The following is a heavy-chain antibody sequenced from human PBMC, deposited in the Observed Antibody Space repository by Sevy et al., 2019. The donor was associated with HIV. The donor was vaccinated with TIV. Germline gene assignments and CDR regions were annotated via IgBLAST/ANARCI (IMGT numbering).Heavy chain of an antibody. J-gene: IGHJ2*01. D-gene: IGHD2-2*01. CDR1: GFTFSSYS. V-gene: IGHV3-48*01. CDR3: ATSGWLGYCSSTSCYDPWYFDL. CDR2: ISSSSSTI. Sequence: GGSLRLSCAASGFTFSSYSMNWVRQAPGKGLEWVSYISSSSSTIYYADSVKGRFTISRDNAKNSLYLQMNSLRAEDTAVYYCATSGWLGYCSSTSCYDPWYFDLWGRGTLFTVSS.